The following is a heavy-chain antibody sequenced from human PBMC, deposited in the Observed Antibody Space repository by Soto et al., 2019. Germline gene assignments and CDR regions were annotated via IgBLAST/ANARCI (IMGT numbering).Heavy chain of an antibody. J-gene: IGHJ6*02. CDR3: ARLGVVRGVIISYYYGMDV. CDR1: GFTFSSYW. V-gene: IGHV3-7*03. Sequence: GGSLRLSCAASGFTFSSYWMSWVRQAPGKGLEWVANIKQDGSEKYYVDSVKGRFTISRDNAKNSLYLQMNSLRAEDTAVYYCARLGVVRGVIISYYYGMDVWGQGTTVTVSS. CDR2: IKQDGSEK. D-gene: IGHD3-10*01.